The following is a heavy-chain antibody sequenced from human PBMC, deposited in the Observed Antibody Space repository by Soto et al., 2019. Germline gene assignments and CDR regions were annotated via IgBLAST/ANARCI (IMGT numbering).Heavy chain of an antibody. J-gene: IGHJ4*02. V-gene: IGHV3-30*18. CDR2: ISMDGSDK. CDR1: GFTFSTYG. Sequence: QVQLVESGGGVVQPGRSLRLSCAASGFTFSTYGMHWVRQAPGEGPEWVAAISMDGSDKYYAGSVKGRFTISRDNSKNTLYLQMSSLRDDDTAVYYCAKGSEAARQELDDWGQGTLVTVSS. D-gene: IGHD6-6*01. CDR3: AKGSEAARQELDD.